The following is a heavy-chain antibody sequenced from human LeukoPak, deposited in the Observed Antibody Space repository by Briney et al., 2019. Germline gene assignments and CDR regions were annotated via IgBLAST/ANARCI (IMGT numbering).Heavy chain of an antibody. CDR2: ISVSGGSR. D-gene: IGHD4-11*01. Sequence: GGSLRLSCAASGFTFSSYAMSWVRQAPGKGLEWVSAISVSGGSRYYADSVKGRSTISRDSSKNTLSLQMNSLTTEDTAVYYCAKDDSMTLDHFDYWGQGALVTVSS. CDR3: AKDDSMTLDHFDY. J-gene: IGHJ4*02. CDR1: GFTFSSYA. V-gene: IGHV3-23*01.